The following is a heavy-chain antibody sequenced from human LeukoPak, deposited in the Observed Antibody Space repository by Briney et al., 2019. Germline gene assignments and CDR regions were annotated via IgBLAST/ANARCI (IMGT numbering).Heavy chain of an antibody. CDR2: ISASGGTT. CDR3: AKGQSSSGLRNYFDY. J-gene: IGHJ4*02. Sequence: HPGGSLRLSCAASGFTFSSYAMSWVRQAPGKGQEWVSGISASGGTTYYADSVKGRFTISRDNSKNTLYLQMNSLRAEDTAVYYCAKGQSSSGLRNYFDYWGQGTLVTFSS. D-gene: IGHD3-22*01. V-gene: IGHV3-23*01. CDR1: GFTFSSYA.